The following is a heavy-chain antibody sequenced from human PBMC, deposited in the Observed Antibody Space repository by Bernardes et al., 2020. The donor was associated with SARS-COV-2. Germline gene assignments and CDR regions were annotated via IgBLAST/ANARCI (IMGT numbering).Heavy chain of an antibody. CDR1: GYTFTSYG. CDR2: ISAYNGNT. V-gene: IGHV1-18*01. D-gene: IGHD2-21*02. Sequence: ASVKVSCKASGYTFTSYGISWVRQAPGQGLEWMGWISAYNGNTNYAQKLQGRVTMTTDTSTSTAYMELRSLRSDDTAVYYCARLSTGEYCGCYCPFAYFDYLGQGTLVTVSS. J-gene: IGHJ4*02. CDR3: ARLSTGEYCGCYCPFAYFDY.